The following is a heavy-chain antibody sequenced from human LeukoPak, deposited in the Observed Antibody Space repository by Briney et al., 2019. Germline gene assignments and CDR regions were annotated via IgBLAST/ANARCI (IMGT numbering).Heavy chain of an antibody. D-gene: IGHD2-15*01. J-gene: IGHJ4*02. V-gene: IGHV3-7*05. CDR2: IKKDGSEK. Sequence: GGSLRLSCAASGFIFSTYWMSWVRQAPGKGLEWVANIKKDGSEKFYVDSVKGRFTISRDNAKSSLYLQMNSLRAEDTAVYYCARVGSTCDHWGQGTLVTVSS. CDR3: ARVGSTCDH. CDR1: GFIFSTYW.